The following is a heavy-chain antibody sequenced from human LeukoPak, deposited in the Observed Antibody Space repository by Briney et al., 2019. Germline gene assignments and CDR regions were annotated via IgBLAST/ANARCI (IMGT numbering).Heavy chain of an antibody. CDR1: GFTFDMYA. Sequence: SGGSLRLSCAASGFTFDMYAISWGRQAPGKGLEWVASVSGGVGATYYSDSVRGRFTISRDNSKKTVSLQLNSLRAEDTAVYYCAREGAFTPGMDVWGQGTTVTVSS. J-gene: IGHJ6*02. CDR2: VSGGVGAT. CDR3: AREGAFTPGMDV. V-gene: IGHV3-23*01.